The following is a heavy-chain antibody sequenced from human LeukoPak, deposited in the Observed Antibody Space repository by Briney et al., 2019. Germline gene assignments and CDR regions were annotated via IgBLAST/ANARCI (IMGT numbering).Heavy chain of an antibody. V-gene: IGHV3-11*03. Sequence: GGSLRLSCAVSGFTFSDYYMSWIRQAPGKGLDWVSYISSSGGYTNYADSVKGRFTISRDNAKNSLYLQMGSLRAEDTAVYYCARGIPYSGFYYFDYWGQGTLVTVSS. J-gene: IGHJ4*02. D-gene: IGHD1-26*01. CDR2: ISSSGGYT. CDR3: ARGIPYSGFYYFDY. CDR1: GFTFSDYY.